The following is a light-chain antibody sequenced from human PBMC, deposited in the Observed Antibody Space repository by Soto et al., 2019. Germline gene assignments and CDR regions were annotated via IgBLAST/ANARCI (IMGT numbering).Light chain of an antibody. V-gene: IGLV2-18*02. J-gene: IGLJ1*01. Sequence: QSVLTQPPSVSGSPGQSVTISCTGTSSDVGSYNRVSWYQQPPGTAPKLMIYEVTNRPSGVPDRFSGSKSGNTPSLTISGLQAEDEADYYCSSYTSSDTYVFGTGTKVTVL. CDR2: EVT. CDR1: SSDVGSYNR. CDR3: SSYTSSDTYV.